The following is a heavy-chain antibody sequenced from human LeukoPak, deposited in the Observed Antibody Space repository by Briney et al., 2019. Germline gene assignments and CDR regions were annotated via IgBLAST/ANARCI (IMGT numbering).Heavy chain of an antibody. J-gene: IGHJ6*03. D-gene: IGHD6-6*01. CDR1: GGTFSSYA. CDR2: IIPIFGTA. Sequence: ASVKVSCKASGGTFSSYAISWVRQAPGQGLEWMGGIIPIFGTANYAQKFQGRVTITTDESTSTAYMELSSLRSEDTAVYYCASRAARGSQGYYYYYMDVWGKGTTVTVSS. V-gene: IGHV1-69*05. CDR3: ASRAARGSQGYYYYYMDV.